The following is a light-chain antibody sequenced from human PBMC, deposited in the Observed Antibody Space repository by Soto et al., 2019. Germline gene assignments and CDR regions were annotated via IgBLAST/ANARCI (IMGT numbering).Light chain of an antibody. J-gene: IGLJ1*01. V-gene: IGLV1-40*01. CDR3: QSYDDSLSVHYV. Sequence: VLTQPPSVSGAPGQRVTISCTGSSSNIGSTYDVQWYQQLPGTAPKLLIHGNTDRPSGVPDRFSGSKSGTSASLAITGLHADDEADYYCQSYDDSLSVHYVFGTGTKVTVL. CDR2: GNT. CDR1: SSNIGSTYD.